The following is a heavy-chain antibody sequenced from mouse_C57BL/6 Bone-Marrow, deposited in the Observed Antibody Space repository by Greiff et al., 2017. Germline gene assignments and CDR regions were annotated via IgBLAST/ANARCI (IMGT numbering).Heavy chain of an antibody. V-gene: IGHV1-80*01. CDR2: IYPGDGDT. CDR3: ARRDYYGSSYGWFAY. Sequence: QVQLKESGAELVEPGASVTISCKASGYAFSSYWMNWVKQRPGKGLEWIGQIYPGDGDTNYNGKFKGKATLTADKSSSTAYMQLSSLTSEDSAVYFCARRDYYGSSYGWFAYWGQGTLVTVAA. D-gene: IGHD1-1*01. J-gene: IGHJ3*01. CDR1: GYAFSSYW.